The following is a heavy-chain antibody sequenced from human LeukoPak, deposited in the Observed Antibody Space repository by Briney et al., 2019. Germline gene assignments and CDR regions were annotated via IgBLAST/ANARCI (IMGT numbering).Heavy chain of an antibody. D-gene: IGHD3-10*01. Sequence: GGSLRLSCAASGFTFSDYYMSWIRQAPGKGLEWVSVITGSGEVTYYADSMRGRFTISRDNSKNTLYLQMNSLRAEDTAVYYCAKYLLSGSHKGYFQHWGQGTLVTVSS. V-gene: IGHV3-23*01. CDR3: AKYLLSGSHKGYFQH. CDR1: GFTFSDYY. CDR2: ITGSGEVT. J-gene: IGHJ1*01.